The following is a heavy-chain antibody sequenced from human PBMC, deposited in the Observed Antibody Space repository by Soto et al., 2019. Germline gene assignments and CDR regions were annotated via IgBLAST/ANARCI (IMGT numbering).Heavy chain of an antibody. D-gene: IGHD1-26*01. CDR2: INSDGSST. V-gene: IGHV3-74*01. Sequence: QPGGSLRLSCAASGFTFSSYWMHWVRQAPGKGLVWVSRINSDGSSTSYADSVKGRFTISRDNAKNTLYLQMNSLRAEDTAVYYCARERVWGSYAHYGMDVWGQGTTVSVSS. J-gene: IGHJ6*02. CDR3: ARERVWGSYAHYGMDV. CDR1: GFTFSSYW.